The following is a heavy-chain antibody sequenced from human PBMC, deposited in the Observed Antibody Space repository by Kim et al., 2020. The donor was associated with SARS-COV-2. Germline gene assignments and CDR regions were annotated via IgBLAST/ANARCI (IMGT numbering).Heavy chain of an antibody. CDR3: TTTGRANILYY. CDR2: IKSKTDGGTT. V-gene: IGHV3-15*01. Sequence: GGSLRLSCAASGFTFSNAWMSWVRQAPGKGLEWVGRIKSKTDGGTTDYAAPVQGRFTISRDDSKNTLYLQMNSLKTEDTAVYCCTTTGRANILYYWGQGTQGTVSS. CDR1: GFTFSNAW. J-gene: IGHJ4*02.